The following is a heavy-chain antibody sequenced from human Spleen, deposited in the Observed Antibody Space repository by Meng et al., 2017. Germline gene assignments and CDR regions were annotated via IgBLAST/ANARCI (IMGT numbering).Heavy chain of an antibody. Sequence: QVHLVQSGAEVKKPGASVKVSCKASGYTFTGYYMHWVRQAPGQGLEWMGWIHPSGNANYAQKFQGRVTMTTDTSTTTAYMELRSLRSDDSALYYCVKHSSDWSLDSWGQGTLVTVSS. CDR2: IHPSGNA. J-gene: IGHJ4*02. D-gene: IGHD6-19*01. CDR1: GYTFTGYY. V-gene: IGHV1-2*02. CDR3: VKHSSDWSLDS.